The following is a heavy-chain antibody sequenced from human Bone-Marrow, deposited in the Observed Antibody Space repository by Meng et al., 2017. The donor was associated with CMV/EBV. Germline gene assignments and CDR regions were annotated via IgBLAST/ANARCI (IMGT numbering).Heavy chain of an antibody. CDR2: IYYSGST. J-gene: IGHJ6*02. CDR3: ARLWFGGTMDV. Sequence: SETLSLTCTVSGGSISSYYWSWIRQPPGKGLEWIGYIYYSGSTNYNPSLKSRVTISVDTSKNQFSLKLSSVTAADTAVYYCARLWFGGTMDVWGQGTMVTVSS. D-gene: IGHD3-10*01. CDR1: GGSISSYY. V-gene: IGHV4-59*01.